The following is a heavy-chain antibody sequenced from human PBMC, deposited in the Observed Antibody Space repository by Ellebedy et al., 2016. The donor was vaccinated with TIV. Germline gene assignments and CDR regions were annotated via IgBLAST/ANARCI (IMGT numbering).Heavy chain of an antibody. J-gene: IGHJ3*02. D-gene: IGHD6-19*01. V-gene: IGHV3-30*03. CDR1: GFTFSDSV. CDR3: VRGWYSSGHCDVFAM. Sequence: GESLKISXVGFGFTFSDSVMHWVRQDPGKGLDWVAGISVDGRAVHYPDSVKGRFTISRDNAQNTVYLQMNSLSLEDTAVYYCVRGWYSSGHCDVFAMWGQGTIVTVSS. CDR2: ISVDGRAV.